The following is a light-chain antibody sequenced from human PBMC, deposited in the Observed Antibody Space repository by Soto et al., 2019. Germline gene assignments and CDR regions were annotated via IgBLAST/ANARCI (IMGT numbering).Light chain of an antibody. CDR2: ATS. J-gene: IGKJ4*01. V-gene: IGKV1-6*01. CDR1: QGIRGD. CDR3: QQLERYPST. Sequence: AMQLTQSPSSLSASLGERVTLTCIARQGIRGDLGWYQQKPGKAPKLLISATSTLQSGVPSRFSGRGSGTNFTLTISSLQPEDFATYYCQQLERYPSTFGGGTKVDIK.